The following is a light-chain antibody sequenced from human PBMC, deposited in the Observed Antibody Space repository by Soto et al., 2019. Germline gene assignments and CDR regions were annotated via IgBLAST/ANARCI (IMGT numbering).Light chain of an antibody. CDR3: QSYDTSLGAHVV. V-gene: IGLV1-44*01. J-gene: IGLJ2*01. CDR2: SSD. Sequence: QSVLTQPPSASGTPGQRVTISCSGSTSNIGSNSVNWYQQLPGTAPKLLLYSSDRRPSGVPDRFSGSKSGTSASLAINGLQPEDEADYYCQSYDTSLGAHVVFGGGTKLTVL. CDR1: TSNIGSNS.